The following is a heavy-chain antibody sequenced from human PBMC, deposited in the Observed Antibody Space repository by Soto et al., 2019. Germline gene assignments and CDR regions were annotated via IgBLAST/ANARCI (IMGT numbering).Heavy chain of an antibody. V-gene: IGHV3-7*01. J-gene: IGHJ4*01. CDR1: GFTFGYYW. Sequence: EVQLEGAGGGLVQPGGSLRLSCAASGFTFGYYWMNWVRQAPGKGLEWVTTIKWEASEKNYVEDVKGRFTMSRDNAKNSVDQLMDSPRADDTAEYYCARDSGYGSGASGNHYHDYWGHGTLVTVSS. D-gene: IGHD3-10*01. CDR2: IKWEASEK. CDR3: ARDSGYGSGASGNHYHDY.